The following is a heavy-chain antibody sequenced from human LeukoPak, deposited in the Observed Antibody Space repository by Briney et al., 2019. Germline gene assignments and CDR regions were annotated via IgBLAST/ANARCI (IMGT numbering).Heavy chain of an antibody. D-gene: IGHD2-21*02. CDR3: ARGRRVTHFDY. J-gene: IGHJ4*02. CDR2: INHSGGT. Sequence: SETLSLTRAVYGGSFSGYYWSWIRQPPGKGLEWIGEINHSGGTNYNPSLKSRVTISVDTSKNQFSLKLSSVTAADTAVYYCARGRRVTHFDYWGQGTLVTVSS. V-gene: IGHV4-34*01. CDR1: GGSFSGYY.